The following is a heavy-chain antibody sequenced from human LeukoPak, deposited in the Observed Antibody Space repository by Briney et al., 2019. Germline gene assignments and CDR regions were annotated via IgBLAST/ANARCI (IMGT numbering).Heavy chain of an antibody. CDR1: GVSIGSGTHY. D-gene: IGHD4-23*01. CDR3: ARSFGGNSYLDY. CDR2: IYATGST. J-gene: IGHJ4*02. V-gene: IGHV4-61*02. Sequence: PSQTLSLTCSVSGVSIGSGTHYWSWIRQPAGKGLEWIGRIYATGSTNYNPSLKSRVTISVDTSKNQFSLKLSSVTAADTAVYYCARSFGGNSYLDYWGQGTLVTVSS.